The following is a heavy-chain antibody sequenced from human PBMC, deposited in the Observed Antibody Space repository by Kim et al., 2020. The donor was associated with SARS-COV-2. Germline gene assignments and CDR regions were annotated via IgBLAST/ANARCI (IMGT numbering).Heavy chain of an antibody. CDR3: ASRLADYGSSSGYWYFDL. D-gene: IGHD4-17*01. CDR1: GFTFDNYA. CDR2: IGSGFGT. J-gene: IGHJ2*01. Sequence: GGSLRLSCAASGFTFDNYAMSWVRQAPGKGLEWVSAIGSGFGTFYADSVKGRFTISRDNSKNTLYLHLSSLTTEDTAIYYCASRLADYGSSSGYWYFDLWGRGTLVTVSS. V-gene: IGHV3-23*01.